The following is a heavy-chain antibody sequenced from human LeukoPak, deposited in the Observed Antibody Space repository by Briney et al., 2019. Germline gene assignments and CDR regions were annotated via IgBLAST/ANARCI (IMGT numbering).Heavy chain of an antibody. Sequence: GGSLRLSCAASGFSFGTYWMTWVRQAPGKGLEWVANINQDGSEKSHVDSVKGRFTISRDNAEKSLYLQMNSLTAEDTAVYYCVRGSSGTVVRGVSWAWFDPWGQGTLVTVSS. V-gene: IGHV3-7*05. J-gene: IGHJ5*02. CDR2: INQDGSEK. D-gene: IGHD3-10*01. CDR3: VRGSSGTVVRGVSWAWFDP. CDR1: GFSFGTYW.